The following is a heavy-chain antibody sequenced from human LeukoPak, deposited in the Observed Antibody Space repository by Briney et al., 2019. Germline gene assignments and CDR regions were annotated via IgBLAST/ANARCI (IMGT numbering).Heavy chain of an antibody. CDR2: IKEDGSEK. CDR1: GFTFSSSS. CDR3: ARPFGNGWFLRDY. D-gene: IGHD6-19*01. V-gene: IGHV3-7*01. Sequence: PGGSLRLSCAASGFTFSSSSMTWVRQAPGKGLEWVANIKEDGSEKYYVDSVRGRFTISRDNAKNSLYLQMNNLRAEDTAVYYCARPFGNGWFLRDYWGRGTLVTVSS. J-gene: IGHJ4*02.